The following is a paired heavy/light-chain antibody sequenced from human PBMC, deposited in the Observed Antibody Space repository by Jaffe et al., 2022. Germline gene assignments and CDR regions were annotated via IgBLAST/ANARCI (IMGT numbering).Heavy chain of an antibody. Sequence: QVQLVQSGAEVKKPGSSVKVSCKASGGTFSSYAISWVRQAPGQGLEWMGGIIPIFGTANYAQKFQGRVTITADESTSTAYMELSSLRSEDTAVYYCARGLGYSSSRYISELNYYYYYMDVWGKGTTVTVSS. J-gene: IGHJ6*03. V-gene: IGHV1-69*01. CDR1: GGTFSSYA. CDR2: IIPIFGTA. CDR3: ARGLGYSSSRYISELNYYYYYMDV. D-gene: IGHD6-13*01.
Light chain of an antibody. CDR1: QSVSSN. V-gene: IGKV3-15*01. Sequence: EIVMTQSPATLSVSPGERATLSCRASQSVSSNLAWYQQKPGQAPRLLIYGASTRATGIPARFSGSGSGTEFTLTISSLQSEDFAVYYCQQYNNWPPDTFGQGTKLEIK. J-gene: IGKJ2*01. CDR3: QQYNNWPPDT. CDR2: GAS.